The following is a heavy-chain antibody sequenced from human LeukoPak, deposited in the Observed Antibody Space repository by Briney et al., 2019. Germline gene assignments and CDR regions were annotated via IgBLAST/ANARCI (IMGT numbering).Heavy chain of an antibody. CDR1: GGSXSSYY. V-gene: IGHV4-59*01. D-gene: IGHD6-13*01. CDR3: ARGVYIAAAQYGY. J-gene: IGHJ4*02. Sequence: PSETLSLTCTVSGGSXSSYYWSWIRQPPGKGLEWIGYIYYSGTTNYNPSLKSRVTISVDTSKNQFSLKLSSVTAADTAVYYCARGVYIAAAQYGYWGQGTLVTVSS. CDR2: IYYSGTT.